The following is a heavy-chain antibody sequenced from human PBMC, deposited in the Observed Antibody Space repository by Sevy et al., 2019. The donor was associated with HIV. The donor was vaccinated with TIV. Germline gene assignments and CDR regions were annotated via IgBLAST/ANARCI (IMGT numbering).Heavy chain of an antibody. Sequence: ASVKVSCKVSGYTLTELSMHWVRQAPGKGLEWMGGFDPEDGETIYAQKFQGRVTMTEDTSTDTAYMELSSLRSEDTAVYYCATGAPTDIVVVVAVSADAFDIWGQGTMVTVSS. CDR2: FDPEDGET. D-gene: IGHD2-15*01. CDR1: GYTLTELS. CDR3: ATGAPTDIVVVVAVSADAFDI. J-gene: IGHJ3*02. V-gene: IGHV1-24*01.